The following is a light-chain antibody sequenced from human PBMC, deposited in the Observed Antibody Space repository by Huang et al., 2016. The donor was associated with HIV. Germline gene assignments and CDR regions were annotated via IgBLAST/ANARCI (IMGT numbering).Light chain of an antibody. CDR3: QQSYISPWT. CDR2: ES. CDR1: QSVGNS. V-gene: IGKV1-39*01. Sequence: IQLSQSPSSLSASVGDRVTITCRTSQSVGNSLNWYQQKPGKAPELLIYESRLQAWVSSRCSGSGAGADFTRINYSLQHEEFATYYCQQSYISPWTFGKGTKVELK. J-gene: IGKJ1*01.